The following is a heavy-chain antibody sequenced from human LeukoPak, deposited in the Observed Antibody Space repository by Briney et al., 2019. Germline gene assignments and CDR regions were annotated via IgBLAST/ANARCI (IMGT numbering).Heavy chain of an antibody. CDR1: GGSISSSY. CDR2: IYYTGST. V-gene: IGHV4-59*01. D-gene: IGHD3-22*01. CDR3: AGINLLGHYDSSGYSR. Sequence: SETLSLTCTVSGGSISSSYWSWIRQPPGRGLEWIGYIYYTGSTSYNPSLKSRVTMSVDTSKNQFSLKLSSVTAADTAVYYCAGINLLGHYDSSGYSRWGQGTLVTVSS. J-gene: IGHJ4*02.